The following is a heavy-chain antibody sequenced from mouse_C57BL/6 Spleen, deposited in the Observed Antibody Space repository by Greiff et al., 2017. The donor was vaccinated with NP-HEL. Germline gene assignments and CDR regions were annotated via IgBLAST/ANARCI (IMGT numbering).Heavy chain of an antibody. CDR3: ARRGLYDYDAYFDV. CDR1: GFTFSDYY. V-gene: IGHV5-12*01. D-gene: IGHD2-4*01. CDR2: ISNGGGST. Sequence: EVKLVESGGGLVQPGGSLKLSCAASGFTFSDYYMYWVRQTPEKRLEWVAYISNGGGSTYYPDTVKGRFTISRDNAKNTLYLQMSRLKSEDTAMYYCARRGLYDYDAYFDVWGTGTTVTVSS. J-gene: IGHJ1*03.